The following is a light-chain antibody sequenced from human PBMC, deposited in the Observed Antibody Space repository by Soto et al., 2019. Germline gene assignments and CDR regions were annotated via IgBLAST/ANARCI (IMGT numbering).Light chain of an antibody. CDR1: SSDVGSYNL. Sequence: LTQPASVSGSPGQSITISCTGTSSDVGSYNLVSWYKQHPGKAPKLMIYEVSKRPSGVSNRFSGSKSGNTASLTISGLQAEDEADYYCCSYAGSSTYVFGTGTKVTVL. CDR3: CSYAGSSTYV. CDR2: EVS. V-gene: IGLV2-23*02. J-gene: IGLJ1*01.